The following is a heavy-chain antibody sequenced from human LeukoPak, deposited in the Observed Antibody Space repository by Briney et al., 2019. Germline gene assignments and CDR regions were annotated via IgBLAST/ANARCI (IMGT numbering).Heavy chain of an antibody. Sequence: PSETLSLTCTVSGGSLSSYYWSWIRQPAGKGLEWIGRIYTSGSTNYNPSLKSRVTISVDTSKNQFSLKLSSVTAADTAVYYCARGPAPYTYYYYYMDVWGKGTTVTVSS. D-gene: IGHD2-2*02. CDR1: GGSLSSYY. V-gene: IGHV4-4*07. CDR2: IYTSGST. CDR3: ARGPAPYTYYYYYMDV. J-gene: IGHJ6*03.